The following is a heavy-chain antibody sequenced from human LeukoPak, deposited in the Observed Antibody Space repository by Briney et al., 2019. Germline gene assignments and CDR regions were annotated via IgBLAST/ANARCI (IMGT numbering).Heavy chain of an antibody. CDR1: GFTFSSYA. Sequence: GGSLRLSCAASGFTFSSYAMSWVRQAPGKGLEWVSAISGSGGSTYYADSVKGRFTISRDNSKNTLYLQMNSLRAEDTAVYYCARTGDDFWSGYLAQFDYWGQGTLVTVSS. J-gene: IGHJ4*02. V-gene: IGHV3-23*01. CDR2: ISGSGGST. D-gene: IGHD3-3*01. CDR3: ARTGDDFWSGYLAQFDY.